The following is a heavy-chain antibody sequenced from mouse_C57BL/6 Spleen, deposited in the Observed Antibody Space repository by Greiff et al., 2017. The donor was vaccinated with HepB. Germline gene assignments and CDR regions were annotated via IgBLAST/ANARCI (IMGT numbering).Heavy chain of an antibody. V-gene: IGHV1-61*01. D-gene: IGHD2-5*01. J-gene: IGHJ2*01. CDR1: GYTFTSYW. Sequence: VQLQQPGAELVRPGSSVKLSCKASGYTFTSYWMDWVKQRPGQGLEWIGNIYPSDSETHYTQKFKDKATLTVDKSSSTAYMQLSSLTSEDSAVYYCARSNYEGYFDYWGQGTTLTVSS. CDR3: ARSNYEGYFDY. CDR2: IYPSDSET.